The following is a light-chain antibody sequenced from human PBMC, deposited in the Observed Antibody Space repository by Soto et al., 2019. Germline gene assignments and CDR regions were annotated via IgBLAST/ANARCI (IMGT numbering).Light chain of an antibody. Sequence: SYELTQPPSVSVSPGKTASITCSGNKLGDKYACWYQQKPGQSPRLVIYEDSKRPSGIPERFSGSNSGNTATLTISGTQAMDEADYYCQAWDSSTVIFGGGTKLTVL. CDR1: KLGDKY. J-gene: IGLJ2*01. V-gene: IGLV3-1*01. CDR3: QAWDSSTVI. CDR2: EDS.